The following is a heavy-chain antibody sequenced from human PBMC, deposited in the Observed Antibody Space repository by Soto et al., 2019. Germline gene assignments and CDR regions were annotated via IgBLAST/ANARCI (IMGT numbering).Heavy chain of an antibody. CDR2: ISGSGGST. CDR3: AKERCSSTSCYKGHDY. J-gene: IGHJ4*02. V-gene: IGHV3-23*01. CDR1: GFTFSNYA. Sequence: EVQLLESGGGLVQPGGSLRLSCAASGFTFSNYAMSWVRQAPGKGLEWVSAISGSGGSTYYADSVKGRFTISRDNSKNTLYLRMNSLRAEDTAVYYCAKERCSSTSCYKGHDYWGQGTLVTVSS. D-gene: IGHD2-2*02.